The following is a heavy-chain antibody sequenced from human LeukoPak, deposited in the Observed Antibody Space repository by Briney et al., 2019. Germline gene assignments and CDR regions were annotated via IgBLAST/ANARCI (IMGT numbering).Heavy chain of an antibody. J-gene: IGHJ6*01. CDR3: ARQLVYYYDSSCYVPGYGMDV. D-gene: IGHD3-22*01. Sequence: ASVKVSCKASGYTFTSYGISWVRQAPGQGLEWMGWISAYNGNTNYAQKLQGRVTLATDTSTRTAYMELRSLRSDDTAVYYCARQLVYYYDSSCYVPGYGMDVWGQGTTVTVSS. V-gene: IGHV1-18*01. CDR1: GYTFTSYG. CDR2: ISAYNGNT.